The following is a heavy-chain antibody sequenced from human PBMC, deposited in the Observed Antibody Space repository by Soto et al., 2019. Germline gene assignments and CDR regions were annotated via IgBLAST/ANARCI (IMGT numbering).Heavy chain of an antibody. CDR1: GFTFTKFG. V-gene: IGHV3-33*06. CDR2: IWYDGSHK. CDR3: AKGPAYHYESSDYAYFDY. Sequence: GGSLRLSCAASGFTFTKFGMHWVRQAPGKGLEWVAIIWYDGSHKYYADSVKGRFTISRDNSKNTVSLHMNSPRAEDTAIYHCAKGPAYHYESSDYAYFDYWGRGTLVTVSS. J-gene: IGHJ4*02. D-gene: IGHD3-22*01.